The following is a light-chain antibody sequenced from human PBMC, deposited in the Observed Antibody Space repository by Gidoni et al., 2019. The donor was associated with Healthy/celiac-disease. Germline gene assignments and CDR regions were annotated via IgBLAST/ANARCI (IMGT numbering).Light chain of an antibody. CDR2: AAS. J-gene: IGKJ3*01. Sequence: DIQMTQSPSSLSASVGDRVTITCRASQSISSYLNWYQQKPGKAPELLIYAASRLQSGVPSRCSGSGSGTEFTLTISSLQPEDFATDYGQQSYSTPVTFGPGTKVDIK. V-gene: IGKV1-39*01. CDR1: QSISSY. CDR3: QQSYSTPVT.